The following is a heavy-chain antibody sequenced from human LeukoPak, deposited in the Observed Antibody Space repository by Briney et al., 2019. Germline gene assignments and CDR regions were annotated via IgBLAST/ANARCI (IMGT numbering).Heavy chain of an antibody. CDR3: ARDYAAAASYYYYGMDV. CDR2: TYYRSKWYN. D-gene: IGHD6-13*01. CDR1: GDSVSSNSAA. V-gene: IGHV6-1*01. Sequence: PSQTLSLTCAISGDSVSSNSAAWNWIRQSPSRGLEWLGRTYYRSKWYNDYAVSVKGRITINPDTSKNQFSLQLNSVTPEDTAVYYCARDYAAAASYYYYGMDVWGKGTTVTVSS. J-gene: IGHJ6*04.